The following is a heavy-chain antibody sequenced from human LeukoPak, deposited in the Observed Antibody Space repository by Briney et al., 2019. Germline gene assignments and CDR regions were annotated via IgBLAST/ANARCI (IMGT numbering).Heavy chain of an antibody. D-gene: IGHD3-10*01. CDR1: GYTFTSYD. V-gene: IGHV1-8*03. Sequence: ASVKVSCKASGYTFTSYDINWVRQATGQGLEWMGWMNPNSGNTGYAQKFQGRVTITRNTSISTAYMELSSLRSEDTAVYYCARFANYYYYMDVWGKGTTVTVSS. J-gene: IGHJ6*03. CDR3: ARFANYYYYMDV. CDR2: MNPNSGNT.